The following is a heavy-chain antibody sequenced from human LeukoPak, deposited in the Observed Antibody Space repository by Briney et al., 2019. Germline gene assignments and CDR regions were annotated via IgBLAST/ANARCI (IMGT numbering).Heavy chain of an antibody. V-gene: IGHV1-69*13. CDR3: ARGLPPDIVVVPAALTDYYYCYGMDV. D-gene: IGHD2-2*01. CDR2: IIPIFGTA. J-gene: IGHJ6*02. CDR1: GGTFSSYA. Sequence: GASVTVSCTASGGTFSSYAISWVRQAPGQGLEWMGGIIPIFGTANYAQKFQGRVTITADESTSTAYMELSSLRSEDTAVYYCARGLPPDIVVVPAALTDYYYCYGMDVWGQGTTVTVSS.